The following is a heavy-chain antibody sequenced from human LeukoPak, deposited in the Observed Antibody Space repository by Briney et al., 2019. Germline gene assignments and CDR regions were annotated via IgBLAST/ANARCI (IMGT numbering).Heavy chain of an antibody. V-gene: IGHV1-8*01. CDR3: ARGKVTMVRGVIITSFDY. D-gene: IGHD3-10*01. CDR2: MNPNSGNT. J-gene: IGHJ4*02. CDR1: GYTFTSYD. Sequence: ASVKVSCKASGYTFTSYDINWVRQATGQGLEWMGWMNPNSGNTGYAQKFQGGVTMTRNTSISTAYMELSSLGSEDTAVYYCARGKVTMVRGVIITSFDYWGQGTLVTVSS.